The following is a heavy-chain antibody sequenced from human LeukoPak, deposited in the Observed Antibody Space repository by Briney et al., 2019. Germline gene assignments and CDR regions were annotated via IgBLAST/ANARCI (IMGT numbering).Heavy chain of an antibody. V-gene: IGHV3-21*01. Sequence: GGSLRLSCAASGFTFSSYSMNWVRQAPGKGLEWVSSISSSSSYIYYADSVKGRFTISRDNAKNSLYLQMNSLRAEDTAVYYCARDRDRGSPPGDYWGQGTLVTVSS. CDR1: GFTFSSYS. CDR3: ARDRDRGSPPGDY. CDR2: ISSSSSYI. D-gene: IGHD3-16*01. J-gene: IGHJ4*02.